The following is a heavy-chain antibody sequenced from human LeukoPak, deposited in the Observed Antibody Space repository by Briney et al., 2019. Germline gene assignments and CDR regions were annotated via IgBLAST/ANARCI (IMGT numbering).Heavy chain of an antibody. CDR2: ICDNGNT. CDR3: ATGRDPYKTGH. D-gene: IGHD3-10*01. J-gene: IGHJ4*02. CDR1: AGSFSPAH. Sequence: KSSETLSLTCTFSAGSFSPAHWSWIWQPPGKGLEWIGVICDNGNTDYNPSLKSRVTISVDTSKSQFSLKLNSLAAADTAVYYCATGRDPYKTGHRGQGTLVTVSS. V-gene: IGHV4-59*03.